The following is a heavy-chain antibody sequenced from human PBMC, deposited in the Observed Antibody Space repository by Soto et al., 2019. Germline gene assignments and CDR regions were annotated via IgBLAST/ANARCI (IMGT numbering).Heavy chain of an antibody. J-gene: IGHJ4*02. CDR3: ARDIDYYDSSGYQDY. D-gene: IGHD3-22*01. Sequence: GGSLRLSCAASGFIFSRYEMNWVRQAPGKGLEWVSYINTRGNIIHYADSVKGRFTISRDNAENSLYLQMNSLRAEDTAVYYCARDIDYYDSSGYQDYWGQGSLVTVSS. CDR2: INTRGNII. V-gene: IGHV3-48*03. CDR1: GFIFSRYE.